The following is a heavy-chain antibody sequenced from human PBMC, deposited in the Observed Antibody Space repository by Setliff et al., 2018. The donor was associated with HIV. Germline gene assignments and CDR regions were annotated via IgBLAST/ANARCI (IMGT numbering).Heavy chain of an antibody. CDR1: GYTFTGHF. CDR3: ARDTAIGWYGESKMSDF. Sequence: SVKVSCKTAGYTFTGHFIHWMRQAPGQGLEWMGWINPNSGATDYAWRFEDRVTMTSDTSIRTVYMELSSLRSDDTAVYYCARDTAIGWYGESKMSDFWGQGTLVTVSS. J-gene: IGHJ4*02. D-gene: IGHD3-10*01. V-gene: IGHV1-2*02. CDR2: INPNSGAT.